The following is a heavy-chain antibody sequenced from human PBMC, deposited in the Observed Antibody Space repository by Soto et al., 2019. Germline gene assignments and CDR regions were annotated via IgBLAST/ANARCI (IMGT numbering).Heavy chain of an antibody. V-gene: IGHV2-5*02. CDR1: GFSLTNNGEA. CDR2: IYWDDDN. Sequence: QITLKESGPTLVKPTQTLTLTCTFSGFSLTNNGEAVGWFRQSPGKALEWLVLIYWDDDNRSNPTLRTSLSTTKDTSKNQVVLTLTNMDPVDTATYYCARYVATSPAGWFEPWGQGIPVTVSS. D-gene: IGHD3-10*02. J-gene: IGHJ5*02. CDR3: ARYVATSPAGWFEP.